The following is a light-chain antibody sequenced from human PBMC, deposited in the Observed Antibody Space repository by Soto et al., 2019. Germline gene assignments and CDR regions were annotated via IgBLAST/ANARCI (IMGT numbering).Light chain of an antibody. Sequence: QSALTQPPSASESPGQSVTISCTGTTSDIGGYNYVSWYQQHPGKAPKLMIFEVDRRPSGVPDRFSGSKSGNTASLTISGLQTEDEADYYCVSYTTSTSYVFGSGTKVTVL. CDR3: VSYTTSTSYV. CDR2: EVD. CDR1: TSDIGGYNY. V-gene: IGLV2-8*01. J-gene: IGLJ1*01.